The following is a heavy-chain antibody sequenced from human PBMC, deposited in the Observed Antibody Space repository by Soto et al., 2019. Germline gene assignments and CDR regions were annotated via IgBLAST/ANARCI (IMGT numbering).Heavy chain of an antibody. Sequence: QELLVESGGGVIQPGGSLRLSCAASGFPLSFYVAHWVRQAPGRGLEWVALASIDGKYQHYADSVKGRFTISRDNSKNMFYLHMTSLRNEDTALYYCAILYVWGSYLDHWGQGTQVTVSS. J-gene: IGHJ4*02. CDR3: AILYVWGSYLDH. D-gene: IGHD3-16*01. CDR1: GFPLSFYV. V-gene: IGHV3-30*03. CDR2: ASIDGKYQ.